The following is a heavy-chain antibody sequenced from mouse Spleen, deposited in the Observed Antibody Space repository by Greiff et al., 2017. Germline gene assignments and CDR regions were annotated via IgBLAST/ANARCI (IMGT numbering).Heavy chain of an antibody. J-gene: IGHJ2*01. CDR3: ARYYYGSSFDY. D-gene: IGHD1-1*01. Sequence: EVQRVESGGGLVQPGGSLSLSCAASGFTFTDYYMSWVRQPPGKGLEWLGFIRTKANGYTTEYSAYVKGRFTNSRDNSQSIHYLQMNALGAEDSATYYCARYYYGSSFDYWGQGTALTVSS. CDR1: GFTFTDYY. CDR2: IRTKANGYTT. V-gene: IGHV7-3*01.